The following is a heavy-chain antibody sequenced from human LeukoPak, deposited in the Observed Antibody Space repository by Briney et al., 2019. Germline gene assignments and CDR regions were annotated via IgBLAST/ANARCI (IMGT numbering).Heavy chain of an antibody. CDR1: GGSISSVSYY. J-gene: IGHJ3*02. V-gene: IGHV4-61*02. CDR2: IYTSGST. Sequence: KPSETLSLTCTVSGGSISSVSYYWSWIRQPAGKGLEWIGRIYTSGSTNYNPSLKSRLTISVDTSKNQFSLKLSSVTAADTAVYYCARRPAYYDFWSRSDAFDIWGQGTMVTVSS. D-gene: IGHD3-3*01. CDR3: ARRPAYYDFWSRSDAFDI.